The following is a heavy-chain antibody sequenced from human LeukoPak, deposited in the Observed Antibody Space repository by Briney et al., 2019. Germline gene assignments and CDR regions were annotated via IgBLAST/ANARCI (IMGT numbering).Heavy chain of an antibody. CDR1: GYSISSGYY. CDR3: ARDPIAAAGTH. V-gene: IGHV4-38-2*02. Sequence: SETLSLTCTVSGYSISSGYYWGWIRQPPGKGLEWIGSIYHSGSIYYNPSLKSRVTISVDTSKNQFSLKLSSVTAADTAVYYCARDPIAAAGTHWGQGTLVTVSS. CDR2: IYHSGSI. J-gene: IGHJ4*02. D-gene: IGHD6-13*01.